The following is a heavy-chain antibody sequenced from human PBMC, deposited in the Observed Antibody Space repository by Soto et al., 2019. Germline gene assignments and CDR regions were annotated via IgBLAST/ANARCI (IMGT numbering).Heavy chain of an antibody. J-gene: IGHJ5*02. Sequence: SETLSLTXAVSGGSIISASYSWNWIRQSPGRGLEWIGRIYSSGSTYYNPSLKSRVSISVDTSNNQFSLKLTSVTAADTAVYFCAREDAARIERWFDAWGQGILVTV. V-gene: IGHV4-31*11. CDR3: AREDAARIERWFDA. D-gene: IGHD6-6*01. CDR1: GGSIISASYS. CDR2: IYSSGST.